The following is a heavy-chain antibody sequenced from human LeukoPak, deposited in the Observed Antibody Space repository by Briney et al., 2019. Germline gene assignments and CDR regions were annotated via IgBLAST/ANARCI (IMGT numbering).Heavy chain of an antibody. CDR2: IHYSGST. CDR1: GGSSRSYY. D-gene: IGHD3-22*01. J-gene: IGHJ4*02. V-gene: IGHV4-59*12. Sequence: SETLSLTCTVSGGSSRSYYWSWIRQPPGKGLEWIGYIHYSGSTNYNPSLKSRVTISVDTSKNQFSLKLSSVTAADTAVYYCAREKGTYYYDSSGPSYYFDYWGQGTLVTVSS. CDR3: AREKGTYYYDSSGPSYYFDY.